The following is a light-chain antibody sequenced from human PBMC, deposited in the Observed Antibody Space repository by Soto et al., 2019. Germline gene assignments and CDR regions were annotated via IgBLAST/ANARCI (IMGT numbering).Light chain of an antibody. CDR2: GAD. V-gene: IGKV3-15*01. CDR3: QQYNNWPAT. CDR1: QSIDTN. Sequence: EVLLTQSPAALSVSAGERATFSCRASQSIDTNLAWYQQKPGQAPRLLIFGADTRATGIPARISGSGSGTEFTLTISSLESEDFALYFCQQYNNWPATFGQGTKVEIK. J-gene: IGKJ1*01.